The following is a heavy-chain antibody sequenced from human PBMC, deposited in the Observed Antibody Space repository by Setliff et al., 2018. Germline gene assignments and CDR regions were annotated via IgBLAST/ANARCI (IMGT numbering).Heavy chain of an antibody. D-gene: IGHD5-12*01. CDR2: INAGNGNT. J-gene: IGHJ4*02. CDR1: GYTFTSYA. Sequence: GASVKVSCKASGYTFTSYAMHWVRQAPGQRLEWMGWINAGNGNTKYSQKFQGRVTMTRDTSISTAYMELSRLRSDDTAVYYCARSGWLREYYFDYWGQGTLVTVSS. V-gene: IGHV1-3*01. CDR3: ARSGWLREYYFDY.